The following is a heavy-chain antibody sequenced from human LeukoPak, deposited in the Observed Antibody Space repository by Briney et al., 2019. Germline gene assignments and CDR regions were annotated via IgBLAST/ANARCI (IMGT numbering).Heavy chain of an antibody. CDR1: GFTFSSYG. D-gene: IGHD6-13*01. V-gene: IGHV3-30*02. J-gene: IGHJ6*03. CDR3: ARGEYSSSWYPYYYYYMDV. Sequence: GGSLRLSCAASGFTFSSYGMHWVRQAPGKGLEWVAFIRYDGSNKYYADSVKGRFTISRDNSKNTLYLQMNSLRAEDTAVYYCARGEYSSSWYPYYYYYMDVWGKGTTVTVSS. CDR2: IRYDGSNK.